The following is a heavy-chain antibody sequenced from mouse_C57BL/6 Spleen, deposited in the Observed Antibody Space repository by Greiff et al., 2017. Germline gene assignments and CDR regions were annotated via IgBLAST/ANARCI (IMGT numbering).Heavy chain of an antibody. J-gene: IGHJ4*01. Sequence: VQLQQPGAELVMPGASVKLSCKASGYTFTSYWMHWVKQRPGQGLEWIGEIDPSDSYTNYNQKFKGKSTLTVDKSSSTAYMQLSSLTSEDSAVYYCARATTMITTRSYYYAMEYWGQGTSVTVSS. CDR3: ARATTMITTRSYYYAMEY. CDR2: IDPSDSYT. V-gene: IGHV1-69*01. CDR1: GYTFTSYW. D-gene: IGHD2-4*01.